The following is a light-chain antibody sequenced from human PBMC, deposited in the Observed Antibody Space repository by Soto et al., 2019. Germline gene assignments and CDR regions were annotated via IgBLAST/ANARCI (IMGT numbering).Light chain of an antibody. V-gene: IGKV1-39*01. CDR1: QRITTY. J-gene: IGKJ2*01. CDR3: QQTYSTPYT. CDR2: TSG. Sequence: IQMTQSPSSLSASVGDRVTITCRASQRITTYLNWYQQKPGEAPKLLISTSGTLQRGVPSRFSGQGSWTNFHIHLHRLRPEGFATYFSQQTYSTPYTFGQGTKLEIK.